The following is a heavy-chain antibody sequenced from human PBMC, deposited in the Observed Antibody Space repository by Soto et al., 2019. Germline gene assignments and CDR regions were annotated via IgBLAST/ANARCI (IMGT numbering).Heavy chain of an antibody. Sequence: EVQLVESGGDLVQPGRSLRLSCTTYGFTFGDYAVSWLRQAPGKGLEWVSFIRSKVSGGTAEYAASVKGRFTISRDDSKSIAYLQMNSLKIEDTAVYCTRDLLGVRAFDIWGQGTMVTVSS. CDR3: TRDLLGVRAFDI. CDR2: IRSKVSGGTA. CDR1: GFTFGDYA. D-gene: IGHD3-16*01. V-gene: IGHV3-49*03. J-gene: IGHJ3*02.